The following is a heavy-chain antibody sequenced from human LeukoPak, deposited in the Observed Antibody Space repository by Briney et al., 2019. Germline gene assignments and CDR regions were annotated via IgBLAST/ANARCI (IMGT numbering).Heavy chain of an antibody. V-gene: IGHV4-34*01. CDR3: GKFGYTYSITDWSRTGLGASPTKYYYYLTV. Sequence: SETLSLTCAVYGGSFSDYSWSWIRQPPGKGLEWIGEINHSGGTNHNPSLMSRVIMSVDTSKNQFSLKGSSVNAGDTAVYYCGKFGYTYSITDWSRTGLGASPTKYYYYLTVGGKGTRSPSR. J-gene: IGHJ6*03. CDR2: INHSGGT. CDR1: GGSFSDYS. D-gene: IGHD5-18*01.